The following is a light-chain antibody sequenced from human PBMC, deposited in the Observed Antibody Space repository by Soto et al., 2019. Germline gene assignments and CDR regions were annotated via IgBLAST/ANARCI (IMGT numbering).Light chain of an antibody. J-gene: IGKJ4*01. CDR1: QSVISY. CDR3: QQRSNWPLT. CDR2: DAS. V-gene: IGKV3-11*01. Sequence: EIVLTQSPATLSLSPGERVTLSCRASQSVISYLAWYRQKPGQAPRLLIYDASNRATGIPARFSGSGSGTDFTLSISSLEPEDFAVYYCQQRSNWPLTFGGGTKVDIK.